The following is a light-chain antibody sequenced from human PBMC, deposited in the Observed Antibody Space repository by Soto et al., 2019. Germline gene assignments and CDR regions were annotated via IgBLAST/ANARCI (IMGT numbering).Light chain of an antibody. CDR2: DAS. CDR1: QDITNY. Sequence: DIQMTQSPSSLPAFVGDRVTITCQASQDITNYLNWYQQKPGKPPKLLIYDASNLETGVPSRFSGSGSGTDFTFTISSLQPEDIATYYCQQYDNLPYTFGQGTKMEIK. J-gene: IGKJ2*01. V-gene: IGKV1-33*01. CDR3: QQYDNLPYT.